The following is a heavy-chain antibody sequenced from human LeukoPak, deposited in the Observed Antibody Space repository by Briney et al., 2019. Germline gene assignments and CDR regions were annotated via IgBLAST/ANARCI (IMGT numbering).Heavy chain of an antibody. CDR2: IYPGDSDT. CDR3: ATSESQTKFDY. D-gene: IGHD1/OR15-1a*01. CDR1: GYSFTSYW. J-gene: IGHJ4*02. Sequence: GESLKISCKGSGYSFTSYWIGWVRQMPGKGLEWMGIIYPGDSDTRYSPSFQGQVTISADKSISTAYLQWSNLKASDTAMYFCATSESQTKFDYWGQGTQVIVSS. V-gene: IGHV5-51*01.